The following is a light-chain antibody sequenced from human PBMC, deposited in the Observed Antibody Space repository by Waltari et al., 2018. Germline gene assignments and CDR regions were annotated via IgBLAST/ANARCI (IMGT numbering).Light chain of an antibody. J-gene: IGKJ4*01. CDR2: KAF. CDR1: QSISDW. CDR3: QQYNTFSVT. V-gene: IGKV1-5*03. Sequence: DIQMTQSPSTLSASVGDRITITCRASQSISDWLAWYQQKPGKAPKVLIYKAFTLESGVPSRFSGSGFGTEFTLTISSLQPDDFATYYCQQYNTFSVTFGGGTKEEIK.